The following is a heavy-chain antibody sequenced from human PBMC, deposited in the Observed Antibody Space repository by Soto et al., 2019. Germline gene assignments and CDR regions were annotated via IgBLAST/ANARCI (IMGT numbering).Heavy chain of an antibody. V-gene: IGHV3-9*01. CDR3: AKDSTDADYFDY. J-gene: IGHJ4*02. CDR1: GFTFDDYA. CDR2: ISWNSGSI. Sequence: EVQLVESGGGLVQPGRSLRLSCAASGFTFDDYAMHWVRQAPGEGLEWVSGISWNSGSIGYADSVKGRFTISRDNAKNSLYLQMNSLRAEDTALYYCAKDSTDADYFDYWGQGTLVTVSS.